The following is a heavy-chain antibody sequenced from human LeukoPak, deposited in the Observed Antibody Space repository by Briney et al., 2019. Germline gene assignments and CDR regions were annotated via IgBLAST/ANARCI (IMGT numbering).Heavy chain of an antibody. CDR3: AGTTDYSSFLAY. D-gene: IGHD4-11*01. CDR2: TYYRSKWHN. Sequence: KLSQTLSLTCAISGDSVSSNSAVWNWIRQSPSRGLEWLGRTYYRSKWHNEYAESVKSRISINSDASKNQFSLQLNSVTPEDTAEYYCAGTTDYSSFLAYWGQGTLVTVSS. J-gene: IGHJ4*02. CDR1: GDSVSSNSAV. V-gene: IGHV6-1*01.